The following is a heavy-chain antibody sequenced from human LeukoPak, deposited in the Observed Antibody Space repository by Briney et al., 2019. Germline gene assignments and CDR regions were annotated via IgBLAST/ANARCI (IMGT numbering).Heavy chain of an antibody. CDR2: IYYSGST. CDR1: GGSISSYY. J-gene: IGHJ6*02. V-gene: IGHV4-59*01. Sequence: SETLSLTCTVSGGSISSYYWSWIRQPPGKGLEWIGYIYYSGSTNYNPSLKSRVTISVDTSKNQFSLKLSSVTAADTAVYYCARMQQLVPGYYYYGMDVWGQGTTVTVSS. D-gene: IGHD6-13*01. CDR3: ARMQQLVPGYYYYGMDV.